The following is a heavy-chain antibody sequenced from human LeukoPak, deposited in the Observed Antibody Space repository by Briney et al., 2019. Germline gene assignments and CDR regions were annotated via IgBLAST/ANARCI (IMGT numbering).Heavy chain of an antibody. CDR1: GYTFTGYH. J-gene: IGHJ4*02. D-gene: IGHD4-17*01. CDR3: AGDLTVPNAGDY. Sequence: ASVKVFCKASGYTFTGYHMHWVRQAPGQGLEWMGWINPNSGDTNYAQKFQGRVTMTRDTSISTAYMELSRLRSDDTAVYYCAGDLTVPNAGDYWGQGTLVTVSS. V-gene: IGHV1-2*02. CDR2: INPNSGDT.